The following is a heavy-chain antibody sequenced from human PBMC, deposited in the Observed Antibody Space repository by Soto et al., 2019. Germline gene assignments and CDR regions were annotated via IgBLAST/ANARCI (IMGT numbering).Heavy chain of an antibody. CDR1: GFTFSSYW. J-gene: IGHJ4*02. V-gene: IGHV3-74*01. Sequence: GGSLRLSCAASGFTFSSYWMHWVRQVPGKGLVWVSHISDDGTTTGYADSVKGRLTISRDNVRNKLYLQMNSLRAEDTAFYYCARLPGGGGSGYWGQGTLVTVSS. CDR3: ARLPGGGGSGY. CDR2: ISDDGTTT. D-gene: IGHD3-16*01.